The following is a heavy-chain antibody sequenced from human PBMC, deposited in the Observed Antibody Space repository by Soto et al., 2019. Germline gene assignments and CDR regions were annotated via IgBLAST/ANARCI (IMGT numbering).Heavy chain of an antibody. V-gene: IGHV3-23*01. CDR2: ISGSGGSP. J-gene: IGHJ4*02. CDR3: AKARCSTTNCYVPDY. D-gene: IGHD2-2*01. CDR1: GFTFITYT. Sequence: EVQLLESGGGLVQPGGSLRLSCAASGFTFITYTMSWVRQAPGKGLEWVSVISGSGGSPSYADSVQGRFTISRDNPKNTLYLQMSSLRVEDTAMYYCAKARCSTTNCYVPDYWGQGTLVTVSS.